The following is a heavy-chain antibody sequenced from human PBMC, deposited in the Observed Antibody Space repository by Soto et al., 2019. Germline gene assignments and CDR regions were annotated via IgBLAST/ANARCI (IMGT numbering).Heavy chain of an antibody. CDR1: GFTFSSYA. CDR3: ARDYDYDAFDI. V-gene: IGHV3-64*01. J-gene: IGHJ3*02. D-gene: IGHD3-16*01. CDR2: ISSNGGST. Sequence: GGSLRLSCAASGFTFSSYAMHWVRQAPGKGLEYVSAISSNGGSTYYANSVKGRFTISRDNSKNTLYLQMGSLRAEDMAVYYCARDYDYDAFDIWGQGTMVTVSS.